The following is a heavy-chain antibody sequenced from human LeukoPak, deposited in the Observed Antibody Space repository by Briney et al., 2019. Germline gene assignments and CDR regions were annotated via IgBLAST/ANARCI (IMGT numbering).Heavy chain of an antibody. CDR2: IYYSGST. CDR3: ARHGGYCTNGVCRGYWFDP. Sequence: SETLSLTCTVSGGSISSYYWSWIRQPPGKGLEWIGYIYYSGSTNYNPSLKSRVTISVDASKNQFSLKLSSVTAADTAVYYCARHGGYCTNGVCRGYWFDPWSQGTLVTVSS. CDR1: GGSISSYY. V-gene: IGHV4-59*08. J-gene: IGHJ5*02. D-gene: IGHD2-8*01.